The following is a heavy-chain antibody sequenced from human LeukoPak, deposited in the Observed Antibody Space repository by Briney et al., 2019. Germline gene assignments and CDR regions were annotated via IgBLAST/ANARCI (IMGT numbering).Heavy chain of an antibody. CDR3: AGGTGFIIKD. CDR1: GFTFTNSA. Sequence: GGSLRLSCAASGFTFTNSAMNWVRQAPGKGLEWVSAVGGNGVDTLYADSVKGRFTISRDNSKNMLYLQMNNLRVEDTAMYYCAGGTGFIIKDWGQGTLVTVSS. D-gene: IGHD3-9*01. V-gene: IGHV3-23*01. CDR2: VGGNGVDT. J-gene: IGHJ4*02.